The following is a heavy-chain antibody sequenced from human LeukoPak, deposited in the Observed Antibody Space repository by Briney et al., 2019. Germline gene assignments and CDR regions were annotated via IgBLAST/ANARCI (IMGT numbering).Heavy chain of an antibody. CDR3: ARDRARVTMVRGVMNAFDI. CDR1: GYTLTGYY. V-gene: IGHV1-2*02. D-gene: IGHD3-10*01. Sequence: ASVKVSCKASGYTLTGYYLHWVRQAPGQGLEWMGWINPNSGGTMYAQKFQGRVTMTKDTSSSTAYLELSRLRSDDTAVYFCARDRARVTMVRGVMNAFDIWGQGTMVTVSS. CDR2: INPNSGGT. J-gene: IGHJ3*02.